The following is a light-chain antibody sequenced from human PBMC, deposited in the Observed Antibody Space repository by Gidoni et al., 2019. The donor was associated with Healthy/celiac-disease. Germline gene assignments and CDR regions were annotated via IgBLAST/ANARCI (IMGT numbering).Light chain of an antibody. CDR3: QQSYSNPLT. V-gene: IGKV1-39*01. CDR1: QSISSY. J-gene: IGKJ3*01. CDR2: AAS. Sequence: LQMTQSPSSLSASVGDRVTITCRASQSISSYLNWYQQKPGKAPKLLIYAASSLQSGVPSRFSGSGSGTDFTLTISSLQPEDFATYYCQQSYSNPLTFXPXTKVDIK.